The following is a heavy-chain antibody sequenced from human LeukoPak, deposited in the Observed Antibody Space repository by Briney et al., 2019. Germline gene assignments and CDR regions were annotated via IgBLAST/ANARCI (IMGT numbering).Heavy chain of an antibody. Sequence: GGSLRLSCAASGFTFRTYSMNWVRQAPGKGLEWVSSISSGSGVIYYADSVKGRFTISRDNAQNSLYLQMNSLRAEDTAVYYCARETLLDWWGRGTLVTVSS. J-gene: IGHJ4*02. CDR3: ARETLLDW. CDR1: GFTFRTYS. V-gene: IGHV3-21*01. CDR2: ISSGSGVI. D-gene: IGHD2-21*01.